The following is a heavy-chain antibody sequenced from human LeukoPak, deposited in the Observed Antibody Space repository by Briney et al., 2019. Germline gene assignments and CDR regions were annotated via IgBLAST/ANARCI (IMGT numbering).Heavy chain of an antibody. CDR1: GFTFSSYS. Sequence: GGSLRLSCAASGFTFSSYSMNWVRQAPGKGLEWVSSISSSSSYIYYADSVKGRFTISRDNAKNSLYLQINSLRAEDTAVYYCARDLEMGGAFDIWGQGTMVTVSS. CDR2: ISSSSSYI. D-gene: IGHD5-24*01. V-gene: IGHV3-21*01. J-gene: IGHJ3*02. CDR3: ARDLEMGGAFDI.